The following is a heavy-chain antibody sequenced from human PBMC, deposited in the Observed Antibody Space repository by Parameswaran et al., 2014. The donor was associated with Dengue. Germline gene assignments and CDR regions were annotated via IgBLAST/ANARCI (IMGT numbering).Heavy chain of an antibody. J-gene: IGHJ6*03. CDR3: ARDHAYYDYYLDV. D-gene: IGHD3-16*01. V-gene: IGHV1-8*01. CDR2: MNPKSGNR. Sequence: WVRQAPGQGLEWMGWMNPKSGNRGYAQKFQGRVTMTRNTSISTAYMELSSLRSEDTAVYYCARDHAYYDYYLDVWGKGTTVTVSS.